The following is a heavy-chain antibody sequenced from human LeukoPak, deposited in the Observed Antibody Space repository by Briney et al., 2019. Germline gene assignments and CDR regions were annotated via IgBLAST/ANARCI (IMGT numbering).Heavy chain of an antibody. V-gene: IGHV4-34*01. CDR2: INHSGST. J-gene: IGHJ4*02. Sequence: SETLSLTCDVYGGSLSDNYWNWIRQPPGKGLEWIGEINHSGSTNYNPSLKSPVTISLDTSNNQFSLKVSSVTAADTAVYYCARGSYISGSFDYWGQGTLVTVSS. D-gene: IGHD6-19*01. CDR1: GGSLSDNY. CDR3: ARGSYISGSFDY.